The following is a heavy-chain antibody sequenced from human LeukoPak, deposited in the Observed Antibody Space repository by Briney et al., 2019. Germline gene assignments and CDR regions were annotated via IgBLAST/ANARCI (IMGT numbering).Heavy chain of an antibody. V-gene: IGHV3-30*18. CDR3: AKGYSTGWYGGVDY. Sequence: PGRSLRLSCAASGITFSSYGMYWVRQAPGKGLEWVVVISNDGSDKYYADSVKGRFTIPRDNSKNTLYLQMNSLRAEDTAVYYCAKGYSTGWYGGVDYWGQGTLVTVSS. D-gene: IGHD6-19*01. J-gene: IGHJ4*02. CDR2: ISNDGSDK. CDR1: GITFSSYG.